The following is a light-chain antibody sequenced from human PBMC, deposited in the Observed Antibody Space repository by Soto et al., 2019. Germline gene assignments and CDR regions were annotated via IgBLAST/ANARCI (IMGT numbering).Light chain of an antibody. CDR2: GNS. J-gene: IGLJ2*01. CDR1: SSNIGAGYD. V-gene: IGLV1-40*01. CDR3: QSYDSSLREVV. Sequence: QSALTQPPSVSGAPGQRVTISCTGSSSNIGAGYDVHWYQQLPGTAPKLLIYGNSNRPSGVPDRFSGSKSGTSASLAITGLQDEDEADYYCQSYDSSLREVVFGGGTKLTVL.